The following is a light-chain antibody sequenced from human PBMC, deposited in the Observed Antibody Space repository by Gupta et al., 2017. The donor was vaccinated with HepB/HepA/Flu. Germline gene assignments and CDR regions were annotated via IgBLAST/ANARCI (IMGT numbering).Light chain of an antibody. V-gene: IGLV1-40*01. CDR1: SSNIGAGYA. Sequence: QSVLTQPPSVSGAPGQRVTISCTGSSSNIGAGYAVHWYQQLPGTAPKLLIYGNSNRPSGVPHRFSGSKSGTSASLAITGLQAEDEADYYCQSYDISLNGDVVFGGGTKLTVL. CDR3: QSYDISLNGDVV. CDR2: GNS. J-gene: IGLJ2*01.